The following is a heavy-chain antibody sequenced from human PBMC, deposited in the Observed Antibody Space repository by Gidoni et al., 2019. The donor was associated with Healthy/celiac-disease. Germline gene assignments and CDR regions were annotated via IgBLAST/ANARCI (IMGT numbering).Heavy chain of an antibody. Sequence: QVQLVQSGAEVKKPGSSVKVSCKASGGTFSSYAISWVRQAPGQGLEWMGGIIPIFGTANYAQKFQGRVTITADESTSTAYMELSSLRSEDTAVYYCASRAAPFYTARYYYGMDVWGQGTTVTVSS. CDR1: GGTFSSYA. CDR3: ASRAAPFYTARYYYGMDV. V-gene: IGHV1-69*01. J-gene: IGHJ6*02. D-gene: IGHD6-13*01. CDR2: IIPIFGTA.